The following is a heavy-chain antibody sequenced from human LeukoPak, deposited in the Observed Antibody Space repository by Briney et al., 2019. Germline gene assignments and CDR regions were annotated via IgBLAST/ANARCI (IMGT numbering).Heavy chain of an antibody. V-gene: IGHV4-34*01. D-gene: IGHD1-1*01. CDR1: GGSFSGYY. CDR2: INHSGST. J-gene: IGHJ5*02. CDR3: ATVWPKGYWSDP. Sequence: SETLSLTCAVYGGSFSGYYWSWIRQPPGKGLEWIGEINHSGSTNYNPSLKRRVTISVDTSKNQFSLKLSSVTAADTAVYYCATVWPKGYWSDPWGQRTPVTVSS.